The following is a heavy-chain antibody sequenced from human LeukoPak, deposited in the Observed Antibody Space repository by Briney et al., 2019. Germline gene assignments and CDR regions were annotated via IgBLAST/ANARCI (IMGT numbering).Heavy chain of an antibody. D-gene: IGHD3-10*01. CDR2: TDTSGRYV. CDR1: GFTFSNYG. Sequence: GGSLRLSCAASGFTFSNYGMNWVRQAPGKGLEWVSFTDTSGRYVYYGDSVKGRFTISRDNAKNLLFLQMDGLRAEDTALYYCARGRSITLLRGVAMSDGFDIWGQGAMVAVSS. CDR3: ARGRSITLLRGVAMSDGFDI. V-gene: IGHV3-21*06. J-gene: IGHJ3*02.